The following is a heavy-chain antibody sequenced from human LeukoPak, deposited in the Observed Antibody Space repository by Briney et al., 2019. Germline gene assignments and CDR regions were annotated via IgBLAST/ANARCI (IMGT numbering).Heavy chain of an antibody. CDR1: GFTFSDYY. Sequence: GGSLRLSCAASGFTFSDYYMSWIRQTPGKGLEWVSYISSSGSTIYYADSVKGRFTISRDNAKNSLYLQMNNLRAEDTAVYYCARDRGVVIAAMGYYFDYWGQGTLVTVSS. V-gene: IGHV3-11*01. D-gene: IGHD2-15*01. CDR3: ARDRGVVIAAMGYYFDY. CDR2: ISSSGSTI. J-gene: IGHJ4*02.